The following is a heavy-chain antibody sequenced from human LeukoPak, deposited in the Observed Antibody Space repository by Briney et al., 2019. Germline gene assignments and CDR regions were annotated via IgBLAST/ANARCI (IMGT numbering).Heavy chain of an antibody. CDR3: ARAYDFYYYMDV. CDR1: DASLSSSFYY. CDR2: IYYRGSS. Sequence: SETLSPTCTVSDASLSSSFYYWGWIRQPPGRGLEWIGSIYYRGSSYYNPSLGSRLSISFDTSKRQFSLKLNSVTAADTAVYYCARAYDFYYYMDVWGKGTTVTVFS. J-gene: IGHJ6*03. V-gene: IGHV4-39*07.